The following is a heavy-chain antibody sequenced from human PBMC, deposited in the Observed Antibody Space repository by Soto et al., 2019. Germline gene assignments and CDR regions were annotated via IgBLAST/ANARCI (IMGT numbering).Heavy chain of an antibody. J-gene: IGHJ4*02. V-gene: IGHV4-34*01. CDR1: GGSFSGYY. CDR3: ARVGKWQWLVLRGIDY. Sequence: QVQLQQWGAGLLKPSETLSLTCAVYGGSFSGYYWSWIRQPPGKGLEWIGEINHSGSTNYNPSLRSQVTISVGTSKNQFSLKLSSVTAADTAVYYCARVGKWQWLVLRGIDYWGQGTLVTVSS. D-gene: IGHD6-19*01. CDR2: INHSGST.